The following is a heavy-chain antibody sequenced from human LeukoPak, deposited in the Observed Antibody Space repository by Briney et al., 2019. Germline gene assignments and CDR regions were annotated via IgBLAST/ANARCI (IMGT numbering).Heavy chain of an antibody. CDR3: ARGGITVVTRFFDY. CDR2: IYYSGST. D-gene: IGHD4-23*01. J-gene: IGHJ4*02. CDR1: GGSISSGGYY. V-gene: IGHV4-31*03. Sequence: SETLSLTCTVSGGSISSGGYYWSWIRDHPGKGLEWLGYIYYSGSTYYNPSLKTRVTISGDTSKNQSSLKLSAVTAADTAVYYCARGGITVVTRFFDYWGQGTLVTVSS.